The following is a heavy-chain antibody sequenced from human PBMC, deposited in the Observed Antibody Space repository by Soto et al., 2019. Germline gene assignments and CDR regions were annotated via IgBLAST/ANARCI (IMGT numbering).Heavy chain of an antibody. J-gene: IGHJ6*03. CDR3: ARQISSSGWCRGVMDV. CDR2: IYPGDSDT. CDR1: GYSFTSYW. D-gene: IGHD6-19*01. V-gene: IGHV5-51*01. Sequence: GELLKISCKGCGYSFTSYWIGWVRQMPGKGLEWMGIIYPGDSDTRYSPSFQGQVTISADKSISTAYLQWSSLKASDTAMYYCARQISSSGWCRGVMDVWGKGTTVTVSS.